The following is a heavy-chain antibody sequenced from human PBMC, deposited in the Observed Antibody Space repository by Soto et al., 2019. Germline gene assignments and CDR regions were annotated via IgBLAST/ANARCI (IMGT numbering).Heavy chain of an antibody. J-gene: IGHJ6*02. CDR1: GFIFTNYA. D-gene: IGHD6-6*01. Sequence: QVQLVESGGGVVQPGTSLRLSCTASGFIFTNYAMHWVRQAPGKGLEWVAVISPDGSVKYYSDSVKGRFTISRDNSKNTLYLQVNSLRADDTAVYFCARVEARYYYYGIDVWGQGTTVTVSS. V-gene: IGHV3-30-3*01. CDR3: ARVEARYYYYGIDV. CDR2: ISPDGSVK.